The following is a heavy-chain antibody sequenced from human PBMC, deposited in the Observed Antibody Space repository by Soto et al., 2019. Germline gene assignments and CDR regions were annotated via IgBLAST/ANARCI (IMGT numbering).Heavy chain of an antibody. CDR3: ATLVPGGGSLY. Sequence: SETLSLTCTVSGGSISSYYWSWIRQPPGKGLEWIGYIYYSGSTNYNPSLESRVTISVDTSKNQFSLKLSSVTAADTAVYYCATLVPGGGSLYWHQGTLVTVSS. CDR2: IYYSGST. J-gene: IGHJ4*02. D-gene: IGHD2-15*01. CDR1: GGSISSYY. V-gene: IGHV4-59*08.